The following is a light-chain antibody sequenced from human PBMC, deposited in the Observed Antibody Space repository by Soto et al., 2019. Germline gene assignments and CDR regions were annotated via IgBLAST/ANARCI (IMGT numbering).Light chain of an antibody. CDR1: QCISSY. V-gene: IGKV1-39*01. CDR2: AAS. J-gene: IGKJ1*01. CDR3: QQSYSTPWT. Sequence: DIQLTQSPSSLYASVRDRVTITCRASQCISSYLNWNHQQPGKAPKLLIYAASSLQSGVTSMFRGSGSGTDFTLTISSLQPEDFATYYCQQSYSTPWTCGQGTKVEIK.